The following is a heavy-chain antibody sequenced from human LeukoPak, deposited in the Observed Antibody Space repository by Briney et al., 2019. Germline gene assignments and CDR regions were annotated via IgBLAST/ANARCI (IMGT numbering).Heavy chain of an antibody. CDR1: GFTFSSYA. CDR3: AKDRIASPPQGRFDP. D-gene: IGHD6-6*01. CDR2: ISGSGGST. J-gene: IGHJ5*02. V-gene: IGHV3-23*01. Sequence: GGSLRLSCAASGFTFSSYAMSWVRQAPGKGLEWVSAISGSGGSTYYADSVKGRFTISRDNAKKSLYLQMNSLGAEDTAIYYCAKDRIASPPQGRFDPWGQGTLVTVSS.